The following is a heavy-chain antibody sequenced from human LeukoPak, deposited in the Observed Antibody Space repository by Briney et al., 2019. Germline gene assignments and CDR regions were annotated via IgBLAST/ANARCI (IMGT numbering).Heavy chain of an antibody. V-gene: IGHV3-15*01. CDR3: TTVLGSRGWYTIDY. CDR2: IKSKTDGWTT. CDR1: GFTFSNAW. D-gene: IGHD6-19*01. J-gene: IGHJ4*02. Sequence: PGGSLRLSCAASGFTFSNAWMSWVRQAPGKGLEWVGRIKSKTDGWTTDYAAPVKGRFTISRDDSKNTLYLQMNSLKTEDTAVYYCTTVLGSRGWYTIDYWGQGTLVTVSS.